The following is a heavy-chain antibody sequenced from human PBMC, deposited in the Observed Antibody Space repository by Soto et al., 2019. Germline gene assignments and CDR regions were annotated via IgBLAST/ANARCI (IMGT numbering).Heavy chain of an antibody. CDR1: DGSISSGDYY. J-gene: IGHJ5*02. CDR2: IYYSGST. D-gene: IGHD2-8*01. CDR3: ARASCTNGVCYPGVWFDL. V-gene: IGHV4-30-4*01. Sequence: SETLSLTCTVSDGSISSGDYYWSWIRQPPGKGLEWIGYIYYSGSTYYNPSLKSRVTISVDTSKNQFSLKLSSVTAADTAVYYCARASCTNGVCYPGVWFDLWGQGPRVTVSS.